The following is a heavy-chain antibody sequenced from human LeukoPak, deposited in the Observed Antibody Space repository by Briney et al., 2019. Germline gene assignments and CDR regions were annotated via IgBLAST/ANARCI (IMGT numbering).Heavy chain of an antibody. D-gene: IGHD3-10*01. J-gene: IGHJ6*03. CDR1: GGSFSGYY. Sequence: PSETLSLTCAVYGGSFSGYYWSWIRQPPGKGLEWIGEINHSGSTNYNPSLKSRVTISVDTSKNQFSLKLSSVTAADTAVYYCARDAPFYYGSGSYYTPHYYYYMDVWGKGTTVTVSS. CDR2: INHSGST. V-gene: IGHV4-34*01. CDR3: ARDAPFYYGSGSYYTPHYYYYMDV.